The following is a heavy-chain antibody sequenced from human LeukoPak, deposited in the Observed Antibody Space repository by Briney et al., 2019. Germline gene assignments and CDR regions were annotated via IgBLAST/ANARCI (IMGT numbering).Heavy chain of an antibody. CDR3: ASEFLEWSYDAFDI. V-gene: IGHV3-48*04. J-gene: IGHJ3*02. D-gene: IGHD3-3*01. Sequence: GGSLRLSCAASGFTFSSYSMNWVREAPGRGLEWVSYISSSSSTIYYADSVKGRFTISRDNAKNSLYLQMNSLRAEDTAVYYCASEFLEWSYDAFDIWGQGTMVTVSS. CDR2: ISSSSSTI. CDR1: GFTFSSYS.